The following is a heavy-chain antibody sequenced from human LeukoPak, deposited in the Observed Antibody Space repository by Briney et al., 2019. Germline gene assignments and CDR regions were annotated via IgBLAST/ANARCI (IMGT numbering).Heavy chain of an antibody. J-gene: IGHJ4*02. CDR3: ARIFIRNGYSSYFDC. CDR2: VYQSGTT. Sequence: SETLSLTCTVSGFSISSGHYWGWVRPPPGAGLEWIGSVYQSGTTYYNPSLKSRVTTSVDMSKNQFSLRLRPVTAANTAVYYCARIFIRNGYSSYFDCWGQGTLVTVSS. D-gene: IGHD5-18*01. CDR1: GFSISSGHY. V-gene: IGHV4-38-2*02.